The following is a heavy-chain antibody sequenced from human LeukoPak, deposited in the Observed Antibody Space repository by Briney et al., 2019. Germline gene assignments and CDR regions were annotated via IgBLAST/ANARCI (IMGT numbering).Heavy chain of an antibody. Sequence: ASVKVSCKASGYTFTSYAMNWVRQAPGQGLEWMGWINTNTGTPTYAQGFTGRFGFSMDTSVSTSYLQISSLKTEDTAVYYCVRITTTTPGYALDMWGQGTMVTVSS. CDR3: VRITTTTPGYALDM. V-gene: IGHV7-4-1*02. CDR1: GYTFTSYA. D-gene: IGHD1-26*01. CDR2: INTNTGTP. J-gene: IGHJ3*02.